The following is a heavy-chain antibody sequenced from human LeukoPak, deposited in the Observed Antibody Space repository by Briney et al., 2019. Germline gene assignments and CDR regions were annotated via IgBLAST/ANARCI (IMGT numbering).Heavy chain of an antibody. D-gene: IGHD6-13*01. V-gene: IGHV1-69*04. CDR1: GGTFSSYA. CDR2: IIPILGIA. J-gene: IGHJ6*02. CDR3: ARAGYSSSWIDYYYYGMDA. Sequence: VASVKVSCKASGGTFSSYAISWVRQAPGQGLEWMGRIIPILGIANYAQKFQGRVTITADKSTSTAYMELSSLRSEDTAVYYCARAGYSSSWIDYYYYGMDAWGQGTTVTVSS.